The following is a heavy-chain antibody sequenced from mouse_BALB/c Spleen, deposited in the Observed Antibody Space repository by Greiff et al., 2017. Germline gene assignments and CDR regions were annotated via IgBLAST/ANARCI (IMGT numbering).Heavy chain of an antibody. V-gene: IGHV5-12-2*01. D-gene: IGHD1-1*01. CDR1: GFTFSSYT. J-gene: IGHJ2*01. Sequence: EVNVVESGGGLVQPGGSLKLSCAASGFTFSSYTMSWVRQTPEKRLEWVAYISNGGGSTYYPDTVKGRFTISRDNAKNTLYLQMSSLKSEDTAMYYCARVYYYGSRPLNYFDYWGQGTTLTVSS. CDR2: ISNGGGST. CDR3: ARVYYYGSRPLNYFDY.